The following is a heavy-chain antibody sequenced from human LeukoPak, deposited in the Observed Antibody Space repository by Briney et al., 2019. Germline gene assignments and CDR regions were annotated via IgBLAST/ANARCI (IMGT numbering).Heavy chain of an antibody. CDR3: ARASLIAAAGRFDY. V-gene: IGHV4-61*02. J-gene: IGHJ4*02. Sequence: PSQTLSLTCSVSGGSISSGSYYWSWIRQPAGKGLEWIGRIYTSGSTNYNPSLKSRVTISIDTSKNQFSLKLSSVTAADTAVYHCARASLIAAAGRFDYWGQGTLVTVSS. CDR2: IYTSGST. CDR1: GGSISSGSYY. D-gene: IGHD6-13*01.